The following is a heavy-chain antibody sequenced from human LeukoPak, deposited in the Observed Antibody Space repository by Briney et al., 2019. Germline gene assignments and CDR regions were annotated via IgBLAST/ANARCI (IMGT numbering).Heavy chain of an antibody. J-gene: IGHJ6*02. D-gene: IGHD3-16*02. CDR1: GYTFTSYY. V-gene: IGHV1-46*01. CDR2: INPSGGST. CDR3: ARDGPGLLTFGGVIGKDYYYYYGMDV. Sequence: ASVKVSCKASGYTFTSYYMHWVRQVPGQGLEWMGIINPSGGSTSYAQKFQGRVTMTRDTSTSTVYMELSSLRSEDTAVYYCARDGPGLLTFGGVIGKDYYYYYGMDVWGQGTTVTVSS.